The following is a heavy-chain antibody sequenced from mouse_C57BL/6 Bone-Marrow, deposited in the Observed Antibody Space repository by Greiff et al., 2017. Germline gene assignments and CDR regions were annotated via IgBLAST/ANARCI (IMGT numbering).Heavy chain of an antibody. Sequence: VQLQESGAELVRPGTSVKVSCEASGYAFTNYLIEWVQQRPGQGLEWIGVISPGSGGTNYNEKFKGKATMTADNSSSTAYMQLSSLTAVDSAVYFCARGGWLLPFDDWGKGTTLTVSS. CDR3: ARGGWLLPFDD. J-gene: IGHJ2*01. CDR2: ISPGSGGT. D-gene: IGHD2-3*01. V-gene: IGHV1-54*01. CDR1: GYAFTNYL.